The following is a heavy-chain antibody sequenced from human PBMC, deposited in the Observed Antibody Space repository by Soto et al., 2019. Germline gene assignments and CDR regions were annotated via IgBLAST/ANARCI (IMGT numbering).Heavy chain of an antibody. D-gene: IGHD2-15*01. Sequence: QVQLQESGPGLVKPSQTLSLTCIVSGGSISSGGSYWTWIRQHPMKGLEWIGYIHYSGNTYYNSSLASRLTISVDTSKDQFSLKLSSVTVADTAVYYCARDEGSRMSYWGQGSLVTVSS. CDR1: GGSISSGGSY. V-gene: IGHV4-31*03. J-gene: IGHJ4*02. CDR3: ARDEGSRMSY. CDR2: IHYSGNT.